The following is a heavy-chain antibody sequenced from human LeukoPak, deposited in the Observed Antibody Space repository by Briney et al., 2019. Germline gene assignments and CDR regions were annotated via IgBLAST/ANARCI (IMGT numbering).Heavy chain of an antibody. CDR2: ISSSSSYI. J-gene: IGHJ5*02. D-gene: IGHD2-2*01. CDR1: GFTFSSYS. Sequence: GGSLRLSCAASGFTFSSYSMNWVRQAPGKGLEWVSSISSSSSYIYYADSVKGRFTISGDNAKNSLYLQMNSLRAEDTAVYYCAVRGEIVVVPAAENWFDPWGQGTLVTVSS. V-gene: IGHV3-21*01. CDR3: AVRGEIVVVPAAENWFDP.